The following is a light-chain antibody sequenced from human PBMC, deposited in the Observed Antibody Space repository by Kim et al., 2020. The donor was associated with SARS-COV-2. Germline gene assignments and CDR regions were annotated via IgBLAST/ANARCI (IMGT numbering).Light chain of an antibody. CDR2: EDN. J-gene: IGLJ2*01. CDR1: SERIARNC. CDR3: QSGRL. Sequence: SETPGKTVTNSCTRSSERIARNCVQWYQQRPGSAPTSVIYEDNQRPSWVPDRFSGSIDDSSNSASLTISGLKTEDEADYYCQSGRLFGGGTQLTVL. V-gene: IGLV6-57*03.